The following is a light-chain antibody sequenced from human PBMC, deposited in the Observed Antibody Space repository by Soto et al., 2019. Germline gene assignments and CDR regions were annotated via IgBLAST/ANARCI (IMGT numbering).Light chain of an antibody. CDR3: SSYTSSSSGV. V-gene: IGLV2-14*01. CDR2: DVS. CDR1: SSDGGGYNY. Sequence: QSVLTQPASVSGSPGQSISISCTGTSSDGGGYNYVSWYQQHPGKAPKLMIYDVSNRPSGVSNRFSGSKSGNTASLTISGLQAEDEADYYCSSYTSSSSGVFGGGTQLTVL. J-gene: IGLJ2*01.